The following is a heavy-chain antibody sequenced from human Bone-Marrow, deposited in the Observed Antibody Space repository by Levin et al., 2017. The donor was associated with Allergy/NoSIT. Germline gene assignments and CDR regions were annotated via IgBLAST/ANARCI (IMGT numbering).Heavy chain of an antibody. CDR2: SSNTRGTI. Sequence: GESLKISCEASGFTLINYSMNWVRQAPGRGLEWVSYSSNTRGTIYYADSVKGRFTISRDNAKNSLYLQMNSLRFEDTAVYYCVRDLRYDYGSGGYSLDYWGQGTLVTVSS. CDR1: GFTLINYS. J-gene: IGHJ4*02. V-gene: IGHV3-48*01. D-gene: IGHD3-10*01. CDR3: VRDLRYDYGSGGYSLDY.